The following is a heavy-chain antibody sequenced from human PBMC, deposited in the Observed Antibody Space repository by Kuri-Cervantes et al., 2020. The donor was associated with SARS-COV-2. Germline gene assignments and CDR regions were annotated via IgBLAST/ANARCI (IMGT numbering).Heavy chain of an antibody. D-gene: IGHD2-2*02. CDR3: ARRSGVMASGPSSYTGLDV. Sequence: GESLKISWEGFGYSFTTYWIAWVRQMPGKGLEWMGIIYPGDSATKYSPSFQGQVTVSADNYISTAYLQWTSLKASDSGIYYCARRSGVMASGPSSYTGLDVWGQGTTVTVSS. CDR2: IYPGDSAT. J-gene: IGHJ6*02. CDR1: GYSFTTYW. V-gene: IGHV5-51*01.